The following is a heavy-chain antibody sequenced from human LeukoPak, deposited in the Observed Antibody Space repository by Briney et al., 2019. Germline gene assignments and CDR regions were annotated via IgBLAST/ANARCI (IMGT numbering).Heavy chain of an antibody. D-gene: IGHD2-15*01. CDR3: ARMRYGSGSFDY. CDR1: GGSVNSVDNY. CDR2: VSYSGDT. Sequence: SETLSLTCAVSGGSVNSVDNYWTWVRQPPGKGLECIGYVSYSGDTRYCPSLNNRVTISADTSKNQVSLNLTSVTAADTAIYYCARMRYGSGSFDYWGQGTPVSVSS. V-gene: IGHV4-61*08. J-gene: IGHJ4*02.